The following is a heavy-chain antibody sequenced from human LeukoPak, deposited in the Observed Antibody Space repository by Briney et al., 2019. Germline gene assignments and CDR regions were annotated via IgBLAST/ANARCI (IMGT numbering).Heavy chain of an antibody. V-gene: IGHV1-18*01. D-gene: IGHD2-15*01. J-gene: IGHJ4*02. Sequence: ASVKVSCKASGFTFTSYGISWARQAPGKGLEWMGWISAYNGNTNYAQKLQGRVTMTTDTSTNTAYMELRSLRSDDTAVYYCARGHPVVVAAIDYWGEGTVVTVS. CDR3: ARGHPVVVAAIDY. CDR2: ISAYNGNT. CDR1: GFTFTSYG.